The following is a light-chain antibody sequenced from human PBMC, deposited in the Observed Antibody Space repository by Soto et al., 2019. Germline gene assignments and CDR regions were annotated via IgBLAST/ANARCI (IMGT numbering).Light chain of an antibody. CDR1: QSVSSSY. V-gene: IGKV3-20*01. CDR2: GAS. J-gene: IGKJ4*01. CDR3: QQYGSSRLT. Sequence: EIVLTQSPGTLSLSPGERATLSCRASQSVSSSYLAWYQQKPGQAPRLLIYGASSRATGIRDRFSGSGSGTAFTLTISRLEREDFAVYYCQQYGSSRLTFGGGTKVDIK.